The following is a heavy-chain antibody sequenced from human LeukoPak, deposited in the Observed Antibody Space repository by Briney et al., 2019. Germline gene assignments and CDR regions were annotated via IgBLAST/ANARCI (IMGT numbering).Heavy chain of an antibody. V-gene: IGHV3-21*06. CDR3: ARETNTSDTSGYIRADVRRDDH. Sequence: PWGPLRLSCAASGFTFSLYSMSWVRQAPGEGLEWVATISSSGTYIYYIDSVKGRFTISRDNASNSLYLQMNSLGGEDTAVYYCARETNTSDTSGYIRADVRRDDHWGQGTLVTLFS. CDR2: ISSSGTYI. D-gene: IGHD3-22*01. CDR1: GFTFSLYS. J-gene: IGHJ4*02.